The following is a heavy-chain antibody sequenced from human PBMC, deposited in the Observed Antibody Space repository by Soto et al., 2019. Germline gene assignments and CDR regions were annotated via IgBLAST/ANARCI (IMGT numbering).Heavy chain of an antibody. J-gene: IGHJ6*02. CDR3: AREEWLVLRDYYYYYGMDV. V-gene: IGHV3-64*01. CDR2: ISSNGGST. D-gene: IGHD6-19*01. Sequence: PGGSLRLSCAASGFTFSSYAMHWVRQAPGKGLEYVSTISSNGGSTYYANSVKGRFTISRDNSKNTLYLQMGSLRAEDMAVYYCAREEWLVLRDYYYYYGMDVWGQGTTVTVSS. CDR1: GFTFSSYA.